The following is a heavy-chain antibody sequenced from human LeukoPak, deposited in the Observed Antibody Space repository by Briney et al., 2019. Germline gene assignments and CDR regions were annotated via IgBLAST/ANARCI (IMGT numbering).Heavy chain of an antibody. CDR1: GGSFSGYY. CDR3: AGYYTYGRDY. D-gene: IGHD5-18*01. Sequence: PLETLSLTCGVYGGSFSGYYWNWIRQPPGKGLEWIWEINHSGSTNYNPSLKRRDTISVDTSKNQFSLKLTSVTAADTALYYCAGYYTYGRDYWGQGTLVTVSS. V-gene: IGHV4-34*01. CDR2: INHSGST. J-gene: IGHJ4*02.